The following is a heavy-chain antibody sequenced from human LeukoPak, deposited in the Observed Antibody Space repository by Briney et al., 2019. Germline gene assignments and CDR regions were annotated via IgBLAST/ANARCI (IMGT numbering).Heavy chain of an antibody. CDR2: IKQDGSEK. V-gene: IGHV3-7*05. CDR1: AFTFSSYW. Sequence: PGGSLRLSCAASAFTFSSYWMSWVRQAPGKGPEWVANIKQDGSEKYYVDSVKGRFTISRDNAKNSLYLQMNSLRAEDTAAYYCARGSTTVTPRNFDYWGQGTLVTVSS. CDR3: ARGSTTVTPRNFDY. D-gene: IGHD4-11*01. J-gene: IGHJ4*02.